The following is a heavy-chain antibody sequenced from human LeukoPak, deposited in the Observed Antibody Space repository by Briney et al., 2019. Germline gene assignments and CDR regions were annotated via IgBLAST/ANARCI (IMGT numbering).Heavy chain of an antibody. Sequence: ESGPTLVNPTQTLTLTCTFSGFSLSNNGVGVGWIRQTPGKALEWLALIYWDDDKRYNPSLKTRLTITKDTSKDQVVLTMINMDPVDTGTYYCAHRRLTGGACCSFDYWGQGTLVTVSS. CDR1: GFSLSNNGVG. CDR2: IYWDDDK. V-gene: IGHV2-5*02. CDR3: AHRRLTGGACCSFDY. J-gene: IGHJ4*02. D-gene: IGHD2-21*02.